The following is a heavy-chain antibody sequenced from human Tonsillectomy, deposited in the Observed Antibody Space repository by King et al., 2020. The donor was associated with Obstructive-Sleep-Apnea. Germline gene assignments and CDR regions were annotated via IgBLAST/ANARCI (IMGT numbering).Heavy chain of an antibody. J-gene: IGHJ4*02. CDR3: AKGSYRHDY. V-gene: IGHV3-7*01. Sequence: DVQLVESGGGLVQSGGSLRLSFAASGVTFSDYWMTWVRQAPGKGLEWWANIKQDGSEKYYWDSVKGRFTISRDNAENSLSLQMDSLRAEDTAVYYCAKGSYRHDYWGQGTLVTVSS. D-gene: IGHD3-16*02. CDR1: GVTFSDYW. CDR2: IKQDGSEK.